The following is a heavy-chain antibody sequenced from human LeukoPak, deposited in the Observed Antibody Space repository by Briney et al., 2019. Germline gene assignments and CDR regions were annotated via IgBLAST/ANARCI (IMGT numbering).Heavy chain of an antibody. CDR3: ARPLAPVMLNAFDV. CDR2: FNPSDGKT. D-gene: IGHD2-8*01. V-gene: IGHV1-46*01. J-gene: IGHJ3*01. CDR1: GYTFTNYY. Sequence: ASVKVSCKASGYTFTNYYIHWVRQAPGQGLEWMGVFNPSDGKTDNAQKFQGRVTMTRDTSTTTVYMELSSLRSEDTAVYYCARPLAPVMLNAFDVWGQGTMVTV.